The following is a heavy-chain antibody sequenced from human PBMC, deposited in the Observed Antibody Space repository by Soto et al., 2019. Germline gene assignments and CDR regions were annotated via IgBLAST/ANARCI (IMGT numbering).Heavy chain of an antibody. CDR3: AKGRGSGWAWYFDN. D-gene: IGHD6-19*01. CDR1: GFTFKESA. CDR2: ISDTGAST. V-gene: IGHV3-23*01. Sequence: GGSLRLSCAASGFTFKESAMNWVRQAPGKGLEWVASISDTGASTWYAESVRGRLSISRDNSKNTLYLQMNSLRGEDTAVYYWAKGRGSGWAWYFDNCGEGTLVTVS. J-gene: IGHJ4*02.